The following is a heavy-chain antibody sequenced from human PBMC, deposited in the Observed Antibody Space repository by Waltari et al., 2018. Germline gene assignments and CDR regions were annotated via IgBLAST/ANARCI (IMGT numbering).Heavy chain of an antibody. CDR1: GYSISSGYY. V-gene: IGHV4-38-2*02. D-gene: IGHD3-16*02. Sequence: QVQLQESGPGLVKPSETLSLTCTVSGYSISSGYYWGWIRQHPGKGLEWIGSIYHSGSTYYNPSLKSRVTISVDTSKNQFSLKLSSVTAADTAVYYCAREVMITFGGVIVRRAFDIWGQGTMVTVSS. J-gene: IGHJ3*02. CDR2: IYHSGST. CDR3: AREVMITFGGVIVRRAFDI.